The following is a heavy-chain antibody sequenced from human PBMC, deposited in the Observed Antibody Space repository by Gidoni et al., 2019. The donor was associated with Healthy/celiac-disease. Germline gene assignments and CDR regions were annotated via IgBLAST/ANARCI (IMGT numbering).Heavy chain of an antibody. Sequence: GGGLLHPGGSLRLSCAASVFPFSTYDMHWVRQATGKGLECVSAICTAGDTYYPGSVKGRFTISRENAKNSLYLQMNSLRAEDTAVYYCARGGITGTTPDYWGQGTLVTVSS. V-gene: IGHV3-13*01. J-gene: IGHJ4*02. D-gene: IGHD1-7*01. CDR2: ICTAGDT. CDR1: VFPFSTYD. CDR3: ARGGITGTTPDY.